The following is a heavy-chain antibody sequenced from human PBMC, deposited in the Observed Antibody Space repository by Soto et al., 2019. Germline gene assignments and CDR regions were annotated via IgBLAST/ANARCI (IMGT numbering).Heavy chain of an antibody. V-gene: IGHV5-51*01. Sequence: PXESMKISCEAYGYSFSSYWVAWVRQVPGKGLEWMGMLYPSDSDTRYSQSLQGQVTISADKSLSTVSLQWTSLRAWGTAVYYCARHGGGFLEWFFDYWGQGTLVTVSS. CDR3: ARHGGGFLEWFFDY. D-gene: IGHD3-3*01. J-gene: IGHJ4*02. CDR2: LYPSDSDT. CDR1: GYSFSSYW.